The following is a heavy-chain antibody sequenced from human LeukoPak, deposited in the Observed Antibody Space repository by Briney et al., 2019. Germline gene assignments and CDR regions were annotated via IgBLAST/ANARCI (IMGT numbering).Heavy chain of an antibody. Sequence: PSETLSLTCTVSGGSISSYYWSWIRQPAGKGLEWIGRIYTSGSTNYNPSLKSRVTMSVDTSKNQFSLKLSSVTAADTAVYYCARDSRLGYCSGGSCPAYYYYYYMDVWGKGTTVTVSS. CDR3: ARDSRLGYCSGGSCPAYYYYYYMDV. J-gene: IGHJ6*03. CDR2: IYTSGST. CDR1: GGSISSYY. D-gene: IGHD2-15*01. V-gene: IGHV4-4*07.